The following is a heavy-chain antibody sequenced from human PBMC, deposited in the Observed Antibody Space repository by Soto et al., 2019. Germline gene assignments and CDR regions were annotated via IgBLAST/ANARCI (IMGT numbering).Heavy chain of an antibody. V-gene: IGHV3-21*01. Sequence: GGSLRLSCAASGFTFSSYSMNWVRQAPGKGLEWVSSISSSSSYIYYADSVKGRFTISRDNAKNSLYLQMNSLRAEDTAVYYCARGTAARPIPDWFDPWGQGTPVTVSS. D-gene: IGHD6-6*01. CDR2: ISSSSSYI. J-gene: IGHJ5*02. CDR3: ARGTAARPIPDWFDP. CDR1: GFTFSSYS.